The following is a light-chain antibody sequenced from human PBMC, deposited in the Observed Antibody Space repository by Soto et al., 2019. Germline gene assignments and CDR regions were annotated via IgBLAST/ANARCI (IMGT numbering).Light chain of an antibody. Sequence: EIVLTQSPVTLSLSPGERATLSCRASQRITNNFLAWFQQKAGLAPRLLIYGASTRASGVPDRFSGGGSGTYFVINIRRLEHEDVVLYCYQQDGRSPFTFGQGTKLQIK. CDR1: QRITNNF. V-gene: IGKV3-20*01. J-gene: IGKJ2*01. CDR2: GAS. CDR3: QQDGRSPFT.